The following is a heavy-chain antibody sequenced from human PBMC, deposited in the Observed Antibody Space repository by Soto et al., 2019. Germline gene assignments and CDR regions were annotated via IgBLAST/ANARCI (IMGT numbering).Heavy chain of an antibody. CDR2: IYPGDSDT. J-gene: IGHJ6*02. Sequence: GVSLKIACKGSGYSFTSYWIGWVRQMPGKGLEWMGIIYPGDSDTRYSPSFQGQVTISADKSISSAYLQWSSLKASDTAMYYCASAPRDILIVRTYGMDVWGQGTTATVSS. V-gene: IGHV5-51*01. CDR3: ASAPRDILIVRTYGMDV. CDR1: GYSFTSYW. D-gene: IGHD3-9*01.